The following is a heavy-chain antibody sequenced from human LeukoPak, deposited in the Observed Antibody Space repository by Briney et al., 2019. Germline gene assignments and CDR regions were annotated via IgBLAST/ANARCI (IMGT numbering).Heavy chain of an antibody. Sequence: PGRSLRLSCIASGFTLDNYPAMHWVRLAPGKGLEWVSVIYSGGSTHYADSVKGRFTISRDNPKNTLYLQINSLRAEDTAVYYCAKDMQTWPRFPDYWGQGTLVTVSS. V-gene: IGHV3-23*01. D-gene: IGHD5-12*01. CDR2: IYSGGST. CDR1: GFTLDNYPA. CDR3: AKDMQTWPRFPDY. J-gene: IGHJ4*02.